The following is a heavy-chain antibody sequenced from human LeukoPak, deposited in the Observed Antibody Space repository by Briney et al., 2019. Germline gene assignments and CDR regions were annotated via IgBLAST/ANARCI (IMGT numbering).Heavy chain of an antibody. V-gene: IGHV3-23*01. D-gene: IGHD2-2*01. Sequence: RGSLRLSCAASGFTLISNAMTWVRQAPGEGLEWVSVISGRGGSTYYADSVKGRFTISRDNSNNTLYLQMNSLRAEDTAVYYCAGPTCLRGGYSSTNPWGQGTLVTVSS. CDR3: AGPTCLRGGYSSTNP. J-gene: IGHJ5*02. CDR1: GFTLISNA. CDR2: ISGRGGST.